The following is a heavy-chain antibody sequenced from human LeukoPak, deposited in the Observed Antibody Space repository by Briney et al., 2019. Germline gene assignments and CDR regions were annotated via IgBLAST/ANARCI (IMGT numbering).Heavy chain of an antibody. V-gene: IGHV1-18*01. D-gene: IGHD6-13*01. CDR1: GYTFTSYG. CDR3: ARDDLGIAAAGPPEEAFDI. Sequence: ASVKVSCKASGYTFTSYGISWVRQAPGQGLGWMGWISAYNGNTNYAQKLQGRVTMTTDTSTSTAYMELRSLRSDDTAVYYCARDDLGIAAAGPPEEAFDIWGQGTMVTVSS. J-gene: IGHJ3*02. CDR2: ISAYNGNT.